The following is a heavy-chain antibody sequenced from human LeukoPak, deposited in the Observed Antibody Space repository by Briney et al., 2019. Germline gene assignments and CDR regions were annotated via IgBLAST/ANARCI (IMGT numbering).Heavy chain of an antibody. CDR2: IYWDDDK. CDR3: SHAYNTVRIGPPFDY. Sequence: VSGPTLVKPTQTLTLTCTFSGFSLSTSGVGVGWIRHPPGKALEWLALIYWDDDKRYSPSLKSRLTITKDTSKNQVVLTMTNMDPVDTATYYCSHAYNTVRIGPPFDYWGQGTLVTVSS. J-gene: IGHJ4*02. D-gene: IGHD4-17*01. CDR1: GFSLSTSGVG. V-gene: IGHV2-5*02.